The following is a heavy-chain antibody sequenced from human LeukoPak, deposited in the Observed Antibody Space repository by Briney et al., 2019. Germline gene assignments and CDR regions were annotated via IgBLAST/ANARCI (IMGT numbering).Heavy chain of an antibody. CDR1: GFTFSSYE. V-gene: IGHV3-48*03. CDR3: AREVKQWLVRGVFDY. J-gene: IGHJ4*02. D-gene: IGHD6-19*01. Sequence: TGGSLRLSCAASGFTFSSYEMNWVRQAPGKGLEWASYISSSGSTIYYADSVKGRFTISRDNAKNSLYLQMNSLRAEDTAVYYCAREVKQWLVRGVFDYWGQGTLVTVSS. CDR2: ISSSGSTI.